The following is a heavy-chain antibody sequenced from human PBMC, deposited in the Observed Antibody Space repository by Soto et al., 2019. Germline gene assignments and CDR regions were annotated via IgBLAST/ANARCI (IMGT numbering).Heavy chain of an antibody. CDR1: NGSISSNNW. CDR3: ARGGCTWYNWFDP. D-gene: IGHD6-13*01. V-gene: IGHV4-4*02. CDR2: IYHSGST. Sequence: VQLQESGPGLVKPSGTLSLTCAVSNGSISSNNWWYWVRQPPGKGLEWIGAIYHSGSTNYNPSLKSRVTISVDKSKNQFSLNLNSGTAADTAVYYCARGGCTWYNWFDPWGQGTMVTVSP. J-gene: IGHJ5*02.